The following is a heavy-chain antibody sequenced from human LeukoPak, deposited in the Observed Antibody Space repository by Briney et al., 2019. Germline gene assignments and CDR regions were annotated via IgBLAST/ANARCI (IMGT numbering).Heavy chain of an antibody. V-gene: IGHV3-23*01. J-gene: IGHJ4*02. D-gene: IGHD3-22*01. CDR1: GFTFSSYA. CDR2: ISGSGGST. CDR3: ASFPEKKKSKGFYLYESKPPPPTDY. Sequence: GGSLRLSCAASGFTFSSYAMSWVRQAPGKGLEWVSAISGSGGSTYYADSVKGRFTISRDNSKNTLYLQMNSLRAEGTAVYYFASFPEKKKSKGFYLYESKPPPPTDYWGQGTLVTVSS.